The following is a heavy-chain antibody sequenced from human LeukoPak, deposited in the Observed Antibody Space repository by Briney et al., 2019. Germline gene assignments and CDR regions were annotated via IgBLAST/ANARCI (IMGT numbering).Heavy chain of an antibody. Sequence: ASVKVSCKASGYTFTSYYMHWVRQAPGQGLEWTGIINPSGGSTSYAQKFQGRVTMTRDTSTSTVYMELSSLRSEDTAVYYCARDRALLWFGEAHYYGMDVWGQGTTVTVSS. J-gene: IGHJ6*02. V-gene: IGHV1-46*01. CDR2: INPSGGST. CDR3: ARDRALLWFGEAHYYGMDV. CDR1: GYTFTSYY. D-gene: IGHD3-10*01.